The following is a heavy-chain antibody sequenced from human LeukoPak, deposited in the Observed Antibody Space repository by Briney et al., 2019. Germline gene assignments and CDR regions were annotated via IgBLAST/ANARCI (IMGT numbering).Heavy chain of an antibody. D-gene: IGHD3-22*01. V-gene: IGHV3-7*03. CDR2: IKQDGSEK. CDR1: GFTFSSYW. CDR3: ARATYYYDSSGYMDV. Sequence: GGSLRLSCAASGFTFSSYWMSWVRQAPGKGLEWVANIKQDGSEKYYVDSVKGRFTISRDNAKNSLYLQMNSLRAEDTAVYYCARATYYYDSSGYMDVWGQGTTVAVSS. J-gene: IGHJ6*02.